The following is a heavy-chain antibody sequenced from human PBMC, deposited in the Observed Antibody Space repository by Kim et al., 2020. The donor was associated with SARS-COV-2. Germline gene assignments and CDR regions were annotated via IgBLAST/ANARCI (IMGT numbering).Heavy chain of an antibody. V-gene: IGHV1-18*01. CDR3: ARDHYLHCSSTSCYRGDSSCYYYSY. J-gene: IGHJ4*02. D-gene: IGHD2-2*02. CDR2: ISAYNGNT. CDR1: GYTFTSYG. Sequence: ASVKVSCKASGYTFTSYGISWVRQAPGQGLEWMGWISAYNGNTNYAQKLQGRVTMTTDTSTSTAYMELRSLRSDDTAVYYCARDHYLHCSSTSCYRGDSSCYYYSYWGQGTLVTVSS.